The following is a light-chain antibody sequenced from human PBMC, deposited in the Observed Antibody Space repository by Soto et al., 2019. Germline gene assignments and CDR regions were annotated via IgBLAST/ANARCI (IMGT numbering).Light chain of an antibody. J-gene: IGLJ3*02. Sequence: QSALTQPASVSGSPGQSITISCTGTSSDVGTYNLVSWYQQHPGKAPKLMIYEGGKRPSGVSNRFSGSKSGNTASLTISGLQAEDEADYYCFSYAGHSTWVFGGGTKLTV. CDR2: EGG. CDR1: SSDVGTYNL. V-gene: IGLV2-23*01. CDR3: FSYAGHSTWV.